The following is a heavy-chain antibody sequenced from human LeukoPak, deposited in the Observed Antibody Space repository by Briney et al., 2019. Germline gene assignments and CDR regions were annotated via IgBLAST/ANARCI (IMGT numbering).Heavy chain of an antibody. CDR3: ARWGDGNAFDI. Sequence: GESLKISPQVSGYSFNIYWIGWVRQMPGKGVECMGIVYPDDSDTRYSPSFQGQVTISADKSISTPYLQWSSLKASDTAMYYCARWGDGNAFDIWGQGTMVTVSS. V-gene: IGHV5-51*01. D-gene: IGHD2-21*02. CDR2: VYPDDSDT. J-gene: IGHJ3*02. CDR1: GYSFNIYW.